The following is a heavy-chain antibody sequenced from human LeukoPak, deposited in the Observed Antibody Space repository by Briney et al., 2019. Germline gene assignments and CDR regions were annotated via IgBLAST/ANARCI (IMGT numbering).Heavy chain of an antibody. CDR2: ISDGGGGT. CDR1: GFTFRSYA. Sequence: GGSLRLSCAASGFTFRSYAMTWVRQAPGKGLERVSVISDGGGGTYYEDSVKGRFTISRDNSKDTLYLQMNSLRDEDTAVYFCARRSGLSFDYRGQGTLVTVSS. J-gene: IGHJ4*02. V-gene: IGHV3-23*01. CDR3: ARRSGLSFDY. D-gene: IGHD3-3*01.